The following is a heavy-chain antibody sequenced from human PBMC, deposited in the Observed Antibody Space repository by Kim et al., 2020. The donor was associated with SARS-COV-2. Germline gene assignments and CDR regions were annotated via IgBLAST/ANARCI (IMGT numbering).Heavy chain of an antibody. D-gene: IGHD4-4*01. J-gene: IGHJ4*02. Sequence: SETLSLTCSVSGASISSSSYYWNWIRRPPGKGLEWIATVYYSGFTYYNPSLERRATISVDMFKNQFSLRLSSVTAADTAVYYCGSRLTGPGAPLDNWGQGALVTVSS. CDR2: VYYSGFT. CDR3: GSRLTGPGAPLDN. V-gene: IGHV4-39*01. CDR1: GASISSSSYY.